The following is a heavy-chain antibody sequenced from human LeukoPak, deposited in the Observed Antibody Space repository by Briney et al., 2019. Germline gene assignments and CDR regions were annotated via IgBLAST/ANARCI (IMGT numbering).Heavy chain of an antibody. D-gene: IGHD3-10*01. Sequence: SETLSLTCTVSGGSISSYYRSWIRQPPGKGLEWIGYIYYSGSTNYNPSLKSRVTISVDTSKNQFSLKLSSVTAADTAVYYCARGFELGSGSSRHWFDPWGQGTLVTVSS. J-gene: IGHJ5*02. CDR1: GGSISSYY. V-gene: IGHV4-59*01. CDR3: ARGFELGSGSSRHWFDP. CDR2: IYYSGST.